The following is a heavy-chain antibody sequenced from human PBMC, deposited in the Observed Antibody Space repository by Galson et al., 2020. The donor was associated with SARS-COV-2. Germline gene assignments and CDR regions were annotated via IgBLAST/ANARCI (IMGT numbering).Heavy chain of an antibody. CDR3: ARDDVYYYDSSEYMDV. Sequence: GESLKISCAASGFNFSSYSMNWVRQAPGKGLEWISSISSSSSYIYHADSVKGRFKISRDNAKNSLYLQMNSLRAEDTAVYYCARDDVYYYDSSEYMDVWGKGTTVTVSS. J-gene: IGHJ6*03. V-gene: IGHV3-21*01. CDR1: GFNFSSYS. D-gene: IGHD3-22*01. CDR2: ISSSSSYI.